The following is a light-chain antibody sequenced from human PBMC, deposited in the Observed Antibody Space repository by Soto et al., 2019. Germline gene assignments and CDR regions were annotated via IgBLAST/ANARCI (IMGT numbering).Light chain of an antibody. V-gene: IGLV2-14*01. CDR3: TSYTSASTPYV. Sequence: QSELTQPASVSGFPGQSITISCAGTSSDVGRYTYVSWYQQHPGKAPKLIIYDVYNRPSGVSNRFSGSKSGNTASLTISGLQAEDEADYYCTSYTSASTPYVFGGGTKVTVL. CDR2: DVY. J-gene: IGLJ1*01. CDR1: SSDVGRYTY.